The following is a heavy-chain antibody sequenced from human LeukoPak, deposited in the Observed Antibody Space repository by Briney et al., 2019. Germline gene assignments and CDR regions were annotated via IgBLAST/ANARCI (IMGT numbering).Heavy chain of an antibody. CDR1: GFTFSSYE. CDR3: VVVPAAASSWVDY. CDR2: ISSSGSTI. J-gene: IGHJ4*02. Sequence: GGSLRLSCAASGFTFSSYEMNWVRQAPGKGLEWVSYISSSGSTIYYADSVKGRFTISRDNAKNSLFLQMNSLRAEDTAVYYCVVVPAAASSWVDYWAREPWSPSPQ. V-gene: IGHV3-48*03. D-gene: IGHD2-2*01.